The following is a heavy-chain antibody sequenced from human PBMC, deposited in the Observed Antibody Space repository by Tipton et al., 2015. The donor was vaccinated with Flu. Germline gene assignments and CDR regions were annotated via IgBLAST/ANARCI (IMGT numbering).Heavy chain of an antibody. CDR3: AREENPFSSGYSHYLDY. V-gene: IGHV3-11*01. D-gene: IGHD3-22*01. CDR1: GFTFSDYY. J-gene: IGHJ4*02. CDR2: ISSSGSTI. Sequence: SLRLSCAASGFTFSDYYMSWIRQAPGKGLEWVSYISSSGSTIYYADSVKGRFTISRDNAKNSLYLQMNSLRAEDTAVYYCAREENPFSSGYSHYLDYWGQGTLVTVSS.